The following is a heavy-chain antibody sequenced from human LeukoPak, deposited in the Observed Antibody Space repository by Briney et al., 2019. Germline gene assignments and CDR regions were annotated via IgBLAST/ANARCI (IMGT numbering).Heavy chain of an antibody. V-gene: IGHV1-18*01. CDR1: GYTFTSYG. CDR3: ARGDYYYDSSGYYEDY. Sequence: ASVNVSCKASGYTFTSYGISWVRQAPGQGLEWMGRISAYNGNTNYAQKLQGRVTMTTDTSTSTAYMELRSLRSDDTAVYYCARGDYYYDSSGYYEDYWGQGTLVTVSS. J-gene: IGHJ4*02. D-gene: IGHD3-22*01. CDR2: ISAYNGNT.